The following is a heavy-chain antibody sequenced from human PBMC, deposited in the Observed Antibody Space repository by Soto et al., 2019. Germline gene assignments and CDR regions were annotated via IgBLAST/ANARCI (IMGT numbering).Heavy chain of an antibody. J-gene: IGHJ4*02. Sequence: VGSLRLSCAASGFTFSSYAMNWVRQAPGKGLEWVSTIRTSVGDTYYAASVKGRFTISRDNSKSTVYLHLNSLRAEDTAIYYCAKDPTYDYGYFDSWGQGTLVTVSS. CDR3: AKDPTYDYGYFDS. V-gene: IGHV3-23*01. CDR2: IRTSVGDT. CDR1: GFTFSSYA. D-gene: IGHD4-17*01.